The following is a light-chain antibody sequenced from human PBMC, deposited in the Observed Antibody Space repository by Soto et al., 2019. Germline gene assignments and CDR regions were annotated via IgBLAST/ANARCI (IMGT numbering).Light chain of an antibody. V-gene: IGLV2-11*01. J-gene: IGLJ3*02. CDR3: CSYAGSFTWV. CDR1: SSDVGGYNY. CDR2: DVS. Sequence: QSALTQPRSVSGSPGQSVTISCTGTSSDVGGYNYVSWYQHHPGKAPKLMIYDVSQRPSGVPDRFSGSKSGSTASLTISGLQADDEADYYCCSYAGSFTWVFGGGTKVTVL.